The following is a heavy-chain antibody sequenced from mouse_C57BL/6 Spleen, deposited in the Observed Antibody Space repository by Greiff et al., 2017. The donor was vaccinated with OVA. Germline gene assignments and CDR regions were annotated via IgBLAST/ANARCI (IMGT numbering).Heavy chain of an antibody. J-gene: IGHJ2*01. V-gene: IGHV1-64*01. Sequence: QVQLQQSGAELVKPGASVKLSCKASGYTFTSYWMHWVKQRPGQGLEWIGMIHPNSGSTNYNEKFKSKATLTVDKSSSTAYMQLSSLTSEDSAVYYCARPSYYSNFDYWGQGTTLTVSS. D-gene: IGHD2-5*01. CDR1: GYTFTSYW. CDR3: ARPSYYSNFDY. CDR2: IHPNSGST.